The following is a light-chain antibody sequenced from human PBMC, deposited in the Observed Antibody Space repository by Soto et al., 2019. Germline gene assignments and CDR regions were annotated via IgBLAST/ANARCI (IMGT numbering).Light chain of an antibody. CDR2: DAS. CDR1: QSFISSY. Sequence: EIVLTQSPATLSLSPGERATLSCRAGQSFISSYLAWYQQKPGLAPRLLIYDASNRATGIPDRFSGSGSGTDFTLTISRLEPEDFAVYYCQQRSSSPCTFGPGTKVDI. CDR3: QQRSSSPCT. J-gene: IGKJ3*01. V-gene: IGKV3D-20*01.